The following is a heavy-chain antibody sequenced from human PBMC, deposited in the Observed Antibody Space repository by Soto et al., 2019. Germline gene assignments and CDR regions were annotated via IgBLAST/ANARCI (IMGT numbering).Heavy chain of an antibody. V-gene: IGHV1-3*04. D-gene: IGHD3-10*01. CDR2: INTGDGNT. CDR3: ARGDTMVRGVIIDYFDY. Sequence: ASVKVSCTASGYTFTAYVMHWVRQAPGQRLEWMGWINTGDGNTKYSQKFQGRVTITRDTSASTAYMELSSLRSEDTAVYYCARGDTMVRGVIIDYFDYWGQGTLVTVSS. CDR1: GYTFTAYV. J-gene: IGHJ4*02.